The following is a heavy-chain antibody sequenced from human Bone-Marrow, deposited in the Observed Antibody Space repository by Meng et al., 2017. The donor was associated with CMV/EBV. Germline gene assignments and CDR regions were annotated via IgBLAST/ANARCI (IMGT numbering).Heavy chain of an antibody. D-gene: IGHD6-13*01. CDR1: GYTFTGYY. CDR3: ARDRSAVVNYYYYGMDV. V-gene: IGHV1-2*02. CDR2: INPNSGST. J-gene: IGHJ6*02. Sequence: ASVKVSCKASGYTFTGYYMHWVRQAPGQGLEWMGWINPNSGSTNYAQKFQGRVTMTRDTSISTAYMELSRLRSDDTAVYYCARDRSAVVNYYYYGMDVWGQGTTVTVSS.